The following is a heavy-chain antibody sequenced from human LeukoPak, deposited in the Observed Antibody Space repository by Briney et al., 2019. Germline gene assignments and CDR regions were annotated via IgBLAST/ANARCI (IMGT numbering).Heavy chain of an antibody. V-gene: IGHV4-30-4*01. CDR2: IYYSGST. J-gene: IGHJ5*02. CDR3: ARVVVVVPAAIETFDP. D-gene: IGHD2-2*02. CDR1: GGSISSGDYY. Sequence: SETLSLTCTVSGGSISSGDYYWSWIRQPPGKGLEWIGYIYYSGSTYYNPSLKSRVTISVDTSKNQFSLKLSSATAADTAVYYCARVVVVVPAAIETFDPWGQGTLVTVSS.